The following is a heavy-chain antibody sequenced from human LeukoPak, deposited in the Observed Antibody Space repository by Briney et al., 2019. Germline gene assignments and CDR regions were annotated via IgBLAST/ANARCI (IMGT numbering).Heavy chain of an antibody. CDR1: GFTFSSYS. Sequence: PGGSLRLSCAASGFTFSSYSMSWVRQAPGKGLEWVANIKQDGSEKYYVDSVKGRFTISRDNAKNSLYLQMNSLRAEDTAVYYCARDAYRGFDYWGQGTLVTVSS. V-gene: IGHV3-7*01. J-gene: IGHJ4*02. CDR3: ARDAYRGFDY. D-gene: IGHD3-10*01. CDR2: IKQDGSEK.